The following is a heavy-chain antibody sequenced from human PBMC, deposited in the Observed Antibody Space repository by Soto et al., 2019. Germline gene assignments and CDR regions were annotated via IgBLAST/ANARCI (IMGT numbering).Heavy chain of an antibody. J-gene: IGHJ4*02. CDR2: IVPIYRTA. D-gene: IGHD6-13*01. V-gene: IGHV1-69*01. CDR1: GGTFSSYR. CDR3: ARDSGAKLSSS. Sequence: QVQLVQSGAEVKKPGSSVKVSCKASGGTFSSYRINWVRQAPGQGLEWVGGIVPIYRTADYAQKFQGRVTIPADESARTAYRELRSLKSQDTAVYYCARDSGAKLSSSWGQGTMVTGSS.